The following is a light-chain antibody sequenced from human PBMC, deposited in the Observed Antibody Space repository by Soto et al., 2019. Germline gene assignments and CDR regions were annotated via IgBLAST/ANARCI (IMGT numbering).Light chain of an antibody. Sequence: DIQMTQSPSTLSASVGDRVTITCRASQSISSWLAWYQQKPGKAPKVLIYKASSLESGVPSRFSGSGSVTEFTLTISSLPPDDYATYYCQQSNTYPWTFGQGTQVEIK. V-gene: IGKV1-5*03. CDR3: QQSNTYPWT. J-gene: IGKJ1*01. CDR2: KAS. CDR1: QSISSW.